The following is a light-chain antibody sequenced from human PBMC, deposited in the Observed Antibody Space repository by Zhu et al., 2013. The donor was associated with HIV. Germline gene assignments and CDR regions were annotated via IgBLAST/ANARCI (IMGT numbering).Light chain of an antibody. V-gene: IGKV1-5*03. CDR2: EAS. CDR3: QQYHSYPGT. J-gene: IGKJ1*01. Sequence: TQSPGTLSLSPGERATLSCRASQSVSSQLAWYQQKAGKAPNLLIYEASSLETGVPSRFSGSGSGTEFTLTISSLQPGDFATYYCQQYHSYPGTFGQGTKVEV. CDR1: QSVSSQ.